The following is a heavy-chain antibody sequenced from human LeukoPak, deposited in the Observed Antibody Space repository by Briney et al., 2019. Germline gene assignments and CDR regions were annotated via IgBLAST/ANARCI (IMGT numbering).Heavy chain of an antibody. J-gene: IGHJ6*03. CDR3: AKSGGLLQRAYYMDV. CDR1: GFTFSSYA. D-gene: IGHD2-15*01. Sequence: GGSLRLSCAASGFTFSSYAMSWVRQAPGKGLEFVSTISGSGTGTFYADSVKGRFTISRDNSKNTLYLQMNSLRAEDTAVYYCAKSGGLLQRAYYMDVWGKGTTVSVSS. CDR2: ISGSGTGT. V-gene: IGHV3-23*01.